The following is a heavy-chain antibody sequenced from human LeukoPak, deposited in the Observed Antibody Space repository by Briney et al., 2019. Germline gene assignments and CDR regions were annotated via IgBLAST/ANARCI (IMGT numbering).Heavy chain of an antibody. V-gene: IGHV3-66*02. Sequence: PGGSLRLSCAASGFTFSSNYMSWVRQAPGKGLEWVSVIYSGGSTYYADSVKGRFTISRDNSKNTLYLQMNSLRAEDTAVYYCAREDIVATQIFDYWGQGTLVTVSS. CDR2: IYSGGST. J-gene: IGHJ4*02. D-gene: IGHD5-12*01. CDR1: GFTFSSNY. CDR3: AREDIVATQIFDY.